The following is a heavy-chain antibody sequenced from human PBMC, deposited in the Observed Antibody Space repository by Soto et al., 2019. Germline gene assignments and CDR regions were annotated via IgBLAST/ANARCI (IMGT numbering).Heavy chain of an antibody. CDR3: AIRYSYYYYIHV. V-gene: IGHV4-4*02. J-gene: IGHJ6*03. CDR2: IYHSGST. CDR1: SGSISSSDW. D-gene: IGHD4-4*01. Sequence: QVQLQESGPGLVKPSGTLSLTCAVSSGSISSSDWWSWVRQPPGKGLEWIGEIYHSGSTNYNPSLKSRVNISVDKSKNQFSLKLSSVTAADTAIYYCAIRYSYYYYIHVWGKGTTVTVSS.